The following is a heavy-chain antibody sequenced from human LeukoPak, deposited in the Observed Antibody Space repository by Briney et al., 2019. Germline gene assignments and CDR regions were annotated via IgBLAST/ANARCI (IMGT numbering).Heavy chain of an antibody. CDR1: GFTFSSYA. J-gene: IGHJ2*01. Sequence: PGGSLRLSCAASGFTFSSYAMSWVRQAPGKGLEWVSAISGSGGSTYYADSVKGRFTISRDNSKNTLYLQMNSLRAEDTAVYYCAKDGSGYGDPWYFDLWGRGTLVTVSS. V-gene: IGHV3-23*01. CDR2: ISGSGGST. D-gene: IGHD4-17*01. CDR3: AKDGSGYGDPWYFDL.